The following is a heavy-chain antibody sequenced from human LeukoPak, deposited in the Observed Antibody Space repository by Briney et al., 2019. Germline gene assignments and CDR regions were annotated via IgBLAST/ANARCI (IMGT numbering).Heavy chain of an antibody. CDR2: IRYDGSNK. V-gene: IGHV3-30*02. Sequence: GGSLRLSCAASGFTFSSYSMHWVRQAPGKGLEWVAFIRYDGSNKYYADSVKGRFTISRDNSKNTLYLQMNSLRAEDTAVYYCAKDITLSAAAGTIDYWGQGTLVTVSS. CDR3: AKDITLSAAAGTIDY. J-gene: IGHJ4*02. CDR1: GFTFSSYS. D-gene: IGHD6-13*01.